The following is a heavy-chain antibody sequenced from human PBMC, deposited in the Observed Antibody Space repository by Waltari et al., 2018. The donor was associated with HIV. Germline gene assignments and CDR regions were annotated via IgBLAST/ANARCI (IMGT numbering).Heavy chain of an antibody. CDR3: ASHPVPYCGNRRCYGGF. CDR1: GFTFVSYA. CDR2: ISATGATT. D-gene: IGHD2-21*01. J-gene: IGHJ4*02. Sequence: VQLLESGGALVQPGGSLRLSCAGSGFTFVSYALSWVRQAPGKGLEWVSSISATGATTYYSDSVKGRFTISRDNSKNTLYVQMNSLLVEDTAIYYCASHPVPYCGNRRCYGGFWGQGTLVTVSS. V-gene: IGHV3-23*01.